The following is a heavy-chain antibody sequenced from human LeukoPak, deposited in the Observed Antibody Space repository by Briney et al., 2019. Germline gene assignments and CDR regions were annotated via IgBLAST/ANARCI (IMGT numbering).Heavy chain of an antibody. CDR2: IIPIFGTA. CDR3: AIVATNEGAVDY. D-gene: IGHD5-12*01. J-gene: IGHJ4*02. CDR1: GYIFTSYN. V-gene: IGHV1-69*13. Sequence: GASVKVSCKASGYIFTSYNIYWVRQAPGQGLEWMGGIIPIFGTANYAQKFQGRVTITADESTSTAYMELSSLRSEDTAVYYCAIVATNEGAVDYWGQGTLVTVSS.